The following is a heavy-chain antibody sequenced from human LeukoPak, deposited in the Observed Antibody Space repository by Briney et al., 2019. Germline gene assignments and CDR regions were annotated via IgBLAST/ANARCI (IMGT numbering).Heavy chain of an antibody. D-gene: IGHD3-9*01. J-gene: IGHJ4*02. CDR2: ISSSSSYI. V-gene: IGHV3-21*01. CDR3: ASYYDILTGYYKLDY. Sequence: PGGSLRLSCAASGFTFSSFSMNWVREAPGKGLEWVSSISSSSSYIYYADSVKGRFTISRDNAKNSLYLQMNSLRAEDTAVYYCASYYDILTGYYKLDYWGQGTLGTVSS. CDR1: GFTFSSFS.